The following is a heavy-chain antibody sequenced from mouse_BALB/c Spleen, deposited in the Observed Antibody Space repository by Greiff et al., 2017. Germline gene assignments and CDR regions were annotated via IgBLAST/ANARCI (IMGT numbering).Heavy chain of an antibody. J-gene: IGHJ4*01. CDR3: ARRGRRPAMDY. CDR1: GFTFSSYA. V-gene: IGHV5-9-4*01. D-gene: IGHD1-2*01. CDR2: ISSGGSYT. Sequence: VQGVASGGGLVKPGGYLKLSCAASGFTFSSYAMSWVRQSPEKRLEWVAEISSGGSYTYYPDTVTGRFTISIDNAKNTLYLEMSSLRSEDTAMYYCARRGRRPAMDYWGQGTSVTVSS.